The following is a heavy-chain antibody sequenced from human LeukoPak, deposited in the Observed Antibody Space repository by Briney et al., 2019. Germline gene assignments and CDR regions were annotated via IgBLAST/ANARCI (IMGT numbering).Heavy chain of an antibody. V-gene: IGHV1-8*01. CDR3: ASHKAPYRYGSGAFDI. CDR1: GYTFTSYD. CDR2: MNPNSGNT. J-gene: IGHJ3*02. Sequence: ASVKVSCKASGYTFTSYDINWVRQATGQGLEWMGWMNPNSGNTGYAQKFQGRVTLTRNTSISTAYMELRSLRSDDTAVYYCASHKAPYRYGSGAFDIWGQGTMVTVSS. D-gene: IGHD5-18*01.